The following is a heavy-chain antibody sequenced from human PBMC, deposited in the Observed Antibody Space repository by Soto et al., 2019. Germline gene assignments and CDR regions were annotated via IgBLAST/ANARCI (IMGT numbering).Heavy chain of an antibody. Sequence: PSETLSLTCAVSGGSISSSNWWSWVRQPPGKGLEWIGEIYHSGSTNYNSSLRSRVTISVDKSKNQLSLKLSSVTAADTAVYYCARRTYGSGSYYFDYWGQGTLVTVSS. J-gene: IGHJ4*02. CDR3: ARRTYGSGSYYFDY. V-gene: IGHV4-4*02. CDR2: IYHSGST. CDR1: GGSISSSNW. D-gene: IGHD3-10*01.